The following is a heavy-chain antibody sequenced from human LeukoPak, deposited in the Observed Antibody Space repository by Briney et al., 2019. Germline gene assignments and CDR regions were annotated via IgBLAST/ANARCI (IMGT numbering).Heavy chain of an antibody. CDR2: MSWNSGSI. CDR1: GFTFDDYA. CDR3: AKDMRRLETNYYYGMDV. Sequence: GGSLRLSCAASGFTFDDYAIDWVRQAPGKDLEWVSGMSWNSGSIDYADSVKGRFTISRDNAKNSLFLQMDSLRTEDTALYYCAKDMRRLETNYYYGMDVWGQGTTVTVSS. V-gene: IGHV3-9*01. D-gene: IGHD6-25*01. J-gene: IGHJ6*02.